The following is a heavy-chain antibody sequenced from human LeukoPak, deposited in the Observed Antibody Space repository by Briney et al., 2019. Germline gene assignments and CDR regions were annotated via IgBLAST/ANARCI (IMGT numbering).Heavy chain of an antibody. J-gene: IGHJ3*02. CDR1: GFTFSSYD. CDR2: ISYDGGNK. CDR3: ARTTLTSFNSFDI. Sequence: PGGSLRLSCAASGFTFSSYDMHWVRQAPGKGLEWVAVISYDGGNKYYADSVRGRFTIFRDNPKNTLNLEMNSLRVDDTAVYYCARTTLTSFNSFDIWGQGTMVTVSS. D-gene: IGHD4-17*01. V-gene: IGHV3-30-3*01.